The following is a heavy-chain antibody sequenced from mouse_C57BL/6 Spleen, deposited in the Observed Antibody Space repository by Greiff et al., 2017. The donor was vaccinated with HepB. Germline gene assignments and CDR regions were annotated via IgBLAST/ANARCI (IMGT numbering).Heavy chain of an antibody. CDR1: GYTFTSYW. J-gene: IGHJ4*01. CDR2: IYPGSGST. D-gene: IGHD1-1*01. CDR3: ARYYYSGSSLYAMDY. V-gene: IGHV1-55*01. Sequence: QVQLQQPGAELVKPGASVKMSCKASGYTFTSYWITWVKQRPGQGLEWIGDIYPGSGSTNYNEKFKSKATLPVDTSSSTAYMQLSSLTSEDSAVYYCARYYYSGSSLYAMDYWGQGTSVTVSS.